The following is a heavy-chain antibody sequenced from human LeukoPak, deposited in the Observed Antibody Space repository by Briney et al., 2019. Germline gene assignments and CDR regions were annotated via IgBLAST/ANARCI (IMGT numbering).Heavy chain of an antibody. CDR2: ISSSSSTI. Sequence: GGSLRLSCAASGFTFSSYSMSWVRQAPGKGLEWVSYISSSSSTIYYADSVKGRFTISRDNAKNSLYLQMNSLRDEDTAVYCCARDRPTDYDFWSGYPDYWGQGTLVTVSS. V-gene: IGHV3-48*02. J-gene: IGHJ4*02. CDR1: GFTFSSYS. D-gene: IGHD3-3*01. CDR3: ARDRPTDYDFWSGYPDY.